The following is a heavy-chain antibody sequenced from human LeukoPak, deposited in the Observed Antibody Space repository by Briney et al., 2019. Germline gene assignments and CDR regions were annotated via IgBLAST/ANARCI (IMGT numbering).Heavy chain of an antibody. V-gene: IGHV4-39*01. CDR3: ARLRSYYYGMDV. Sequence: PSETLSLTCTVSGGSISSSSYYWGWIRQPPGKGLEWIGTIYYSGSTYYNPSLKSRVTISVDTSKNQFSLKPTSVTAADTAFYYCARLRSYYYGMDVWGQGTTVTVSS. CDR1: GGSISSSSYY. J-gene: IGHJ6*02. CDR2: IYYSGST.